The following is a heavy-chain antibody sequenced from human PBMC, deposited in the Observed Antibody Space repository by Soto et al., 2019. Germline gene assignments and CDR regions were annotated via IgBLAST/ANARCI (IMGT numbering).Heavy chain of an antibody. CDR2: INYNSRAT. CDR1: GFSFNSYA. V-gene: IGHV3-23*01. J-gene: IGHJ6*02. CDR3: VKQRGSGKTYYSTMDV. Sequence: EVQLLESGGGLVQPGGSLRLSCETSGFSFNSYAMTWVRQAPGMGLEWVAVINYNSRATFHAQSVKGRFTISRDNSRNTVFLPMDSLRAEDTAVYYCVKQRGSGKTYYSTMDVWGLGTTVIVSS. D-gene: IGHD3-10*01.